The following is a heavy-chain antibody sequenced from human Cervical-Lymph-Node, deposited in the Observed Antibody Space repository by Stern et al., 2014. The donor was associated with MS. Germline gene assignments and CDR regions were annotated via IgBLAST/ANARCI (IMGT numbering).Heavy chain of an antibody. CDR2: INTNTGNP. J-gene: IGHJ3*01. D-gene: IGHD6-6*01. CDR3: SRGAIGARPRVYGFDF. V-gene: IGHV7-4-1*02. CDR1: GYTFTTYA. Sequence: QVQLVQSGSELKEPGASVKICCKTSGYTFTTYAMNWVRQAPGQGLEWMGWINTNTGNPTYAQGFTGRFVFSLDTSVSTAYLQIRSLRPEDAAVYYCSRGAIGARPRVYGFDFWGQGTTVTVST.